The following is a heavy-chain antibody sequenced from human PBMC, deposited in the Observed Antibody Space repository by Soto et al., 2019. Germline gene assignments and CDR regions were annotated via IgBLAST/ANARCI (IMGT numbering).Heavy chain of an antibody. CDR1: GFTFDDYA. V-gene: IGHV3-9*01. D-gene: IGHD2-2*01. Sequence: EVQLVESGGGLVQPGRSLRLSCAASGFTFDDYAMHWVRQAPGKGLEWVSGISWNSGSIGYADSVKGRFTISRDNAKNSLYLQMNSLRAEDTALYYCAKEGPADIYYYGMDVWGQGPTVTVSS. J-gene: IGHJ6*02. CDR3: AKEGPADIYYYGMDV. CDR2: ISWNSGSI.